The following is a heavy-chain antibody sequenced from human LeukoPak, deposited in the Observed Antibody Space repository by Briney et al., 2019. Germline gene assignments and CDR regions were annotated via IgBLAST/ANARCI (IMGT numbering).Heavy chain of an antibody. D-gene: IGHD6-13*01. V-gene: IGHV4-39*01. CDR3: ARHPWSRKEQQLVLDPFDY. CDR1: GGSISSSSYY. J-gene: IGHJ4*02. CDR2: IYYSGST. Sequence: SETLSLTCTVSGGSISSSSYYWGWIRQPPGKGLEWIGSIYYSGSTYYNPSLKSRVTISVDTSKNQFSLKLSSVTAADTAVYYCARHPWSRKEQQLVLDPFDYWGQGTLVTVSS.